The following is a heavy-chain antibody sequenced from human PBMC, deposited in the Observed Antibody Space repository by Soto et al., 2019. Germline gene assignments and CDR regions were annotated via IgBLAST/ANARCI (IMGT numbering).Heavy chain of an antibody. D-gene: IGHD2-15*01. CDR2: IIPIFGTA. CDR3: ARDIGYCSGGSSYKDVTPRNGMDV. J-gene: IGHJ6*02. Sequence: ASVKVSCKASGGTFSSYAISWVRQAPGQGLEWMGGIIPIFGTANYAQKFQGRVTITADESTSTAYMELSSLRSEDTAVYYCARDIGYCSGGSSYKDVTPRNGMDVWGQGTTVTVSS. V-gene: IGHV1-69*13. CDR1: GGTFSSYA.